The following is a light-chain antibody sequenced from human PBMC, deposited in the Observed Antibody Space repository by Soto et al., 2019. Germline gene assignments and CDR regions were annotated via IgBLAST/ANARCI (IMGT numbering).Light chain of an antibody. J-gene: IGKJ4*01. Sequence: DIKMTQSPSSLSASVGDRVTITCQASQDITSYLSWYQQKPGKAPKLLIYLASNLELGVPSRFSGGGSGTEFTLTISILQPEDFGTYYCQQYDHLPSFGGGTKVEI. V-gene: IGKV1-33*01. CDR2: LAS. CDR1: QDITSY. CDR3: QQYDHLPS.